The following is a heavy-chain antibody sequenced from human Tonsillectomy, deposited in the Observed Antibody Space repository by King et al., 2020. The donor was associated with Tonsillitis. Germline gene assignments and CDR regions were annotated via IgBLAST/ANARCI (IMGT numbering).Heavy chain of an antibody. D-gene: IGHD3-3*02. CDR1: GGTFSNSA. V-gene: IGHV1-69*01. CDR2: IIPILGTT. J-gene: IGHJ6*02. Sequence: QLVQSGAEVKKPGSSVKVSCKASGGTFSNSAINWVRQAPGQGLEWMGGIIPILGTTNYAQKFQGRVTVTADESTSAVYMELSSLRSEDTAVYYCARDMGIRVVGAPYYYYGMDVWGQGTTVTVSS. CDR3: ARDMGIRVVGAPYYYYGMDV.